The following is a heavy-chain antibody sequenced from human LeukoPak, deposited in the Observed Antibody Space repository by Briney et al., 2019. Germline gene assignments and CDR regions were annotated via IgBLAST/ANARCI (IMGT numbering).Heavy chain of an antibody. V-gene: IGHV3-53*01. CDR1: GFTVSSNY. CDR3: ARDFPGIAVAGTRPLDY. Sequence: GGSLRLSCAASGFTVSSNYMSWVRQAPGKGLEWVSVIYSGGSTYYADSVKGRFTISRDNSKNTLYLQMNSLRAEDTAVYYCARDFPGIAVAGTRPLDYWGQGTLVTVSS. D-gene: IGHD6-19*01. CDR2: IYSGGST. J-gene: IGHJ4*02.